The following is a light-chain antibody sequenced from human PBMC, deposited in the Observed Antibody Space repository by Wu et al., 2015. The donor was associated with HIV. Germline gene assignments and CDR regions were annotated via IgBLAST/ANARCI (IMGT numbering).Light chain of an antibody. CDR2: DAS. CDR1: QSISANQ. CDR3: QQYVWSPRT. J-gene: IGKJ2*01. Sequence: SVLTQAPGTLSLSPGERATLSCRASQSISANQLAWYQQKPGQAPRLLIYDASTRATGIPARFSGSGSGTDFTLTISRLEPEDFAVYYCQQYVWSPRTFGQGTKLEIK. V-gene: IGKV3-20*01.